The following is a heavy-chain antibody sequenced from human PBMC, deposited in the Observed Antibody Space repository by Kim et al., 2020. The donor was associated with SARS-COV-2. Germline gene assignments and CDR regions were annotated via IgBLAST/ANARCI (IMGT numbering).Heavy chain of an antibody. V-gene: IGHV4-34*01. CDR2: INHSGST. D-gene: IGHD6-19*01. CDR1: GGSFSGYY. J-gene: IGHJ5*02. Sequence: SETLSLTCAVYGGSFSGYYWSWIRQPPGKGLEWIGEINHSGSTNYNPSLKSRVTITVDKSKNQFSLKLSYVTAADTAVYYCSSWGWRWRQSRAWCDPWG. CDR3: SSWGWRWRQSRAWCDP.